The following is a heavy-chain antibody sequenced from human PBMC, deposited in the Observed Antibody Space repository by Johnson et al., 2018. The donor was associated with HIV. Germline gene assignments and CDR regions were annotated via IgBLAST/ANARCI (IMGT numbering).Heavy chain of an antibody. J-gene: IGHJ3*02. CDR3: ARGIVGAEEGAFDI. V-gene: IGHV3-48*03. D-gene: IGHD1-26*01. CDR1: GFTFDDYG. CDR2: ISSSGSTI. Sequence: EKLVESGGSVVRPGGSLRLSCAASGFTFDDYGMSWIRQAPGKGLEWVSYISSSGSTIYYADSVNGRFTISRDNAKNSLYLQMNSLRAEDTAVYYCARGIVGAEEGAFDIWGQGTLVTVSS.